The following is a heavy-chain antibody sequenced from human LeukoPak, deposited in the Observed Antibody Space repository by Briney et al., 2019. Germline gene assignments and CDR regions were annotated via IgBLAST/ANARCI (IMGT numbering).Heavy chain of an antibody. CDR2: IYYSGGT. CDR3: ARKGNHFWSGYYTGLTGEYYFDY. V-gene: IGHV4-39*01. D-gene: IGHD3-3*02. Sequence: SETLSLTCTVSGGSISSSSYYWGWIRQPPGKGLEWIGSIYYSGGTYYNPSLKSRVTISVDTSKNQFSLKLSSVTAADTAVYYCARKGNHFWSGYYTGLTGEYYFDYWGQGTLVTVSS. J-gene: IGHJ4*02. CDR1: GGSISSSSYY.